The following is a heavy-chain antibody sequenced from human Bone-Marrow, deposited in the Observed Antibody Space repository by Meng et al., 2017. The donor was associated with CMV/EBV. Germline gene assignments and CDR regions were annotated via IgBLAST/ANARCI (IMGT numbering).Heavy chain of an antibody. J-gene: IGHJ4*02. V-gene: IGHV1-69*12. CDR2: IIPIFGTA. CDR3: ARESEPVGATPGGLGY. CDR1: GGTFNSSP. Sequence: QVQLVQSGAEVXXXXXXVKXSXXXSGGTFNSSPVSWVRQAPGQGLEWMGGIIPIFGTANYAQKFQGRVTITADESTSTAYMELSSLRSEDTAVYYCARESEPVGATPGGLGYWGQGTLVTVSS. D-gene: IGHD1-26*01.